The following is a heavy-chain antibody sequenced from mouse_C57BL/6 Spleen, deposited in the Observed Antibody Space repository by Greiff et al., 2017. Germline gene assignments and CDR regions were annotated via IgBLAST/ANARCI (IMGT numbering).Heavy chain of an antibody. CDR1: GYTFTSYW. J-gene: IGHJ4*01. V-gene: IGHV1-72*01. Sequence: QVHVKQPGAELVKPGASVKLSCKASGYTFTSYWMHWVKQRPGRGLEWIGRIDPNSGGTKYNEKFKSKATLTVDKPSSTAYMQLSSLTSEDSAVYYCAGDYDEDYAMDYWGQGTSVTVSS. CDR3: AGDYDEDYAMDY. CDR2: IDPNSGGT. D-gene: IGHD2-4*01.